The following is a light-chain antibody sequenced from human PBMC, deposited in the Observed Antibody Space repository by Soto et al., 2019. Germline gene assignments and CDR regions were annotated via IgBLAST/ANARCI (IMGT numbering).Light chain of an antibody. CDR1: SSDVGNYKY. V-gene: IGLV2-14*01. CDR2: EVS. CDR3: FSYTSSGTYV. J-gene: IGLJ1*01. Sequence: LTQPASVSGSPGQSITISCTGTSSDVGNYKYVSWYQQHPGKAPKLMIYEVSNRPSGVSNRFSGSKSGNTASLTISGLQAEDETDYYCFSYTSSGTYVFGSGTKVTVL.